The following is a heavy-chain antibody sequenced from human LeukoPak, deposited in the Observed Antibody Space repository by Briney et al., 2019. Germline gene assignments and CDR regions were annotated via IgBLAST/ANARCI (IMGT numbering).Heavy chain of an antibody. CDR2: IYYSGST. J-gene: IGHJ4*02. CDR1: GGSISSSSYY. CDR3: ARAVASSGWPHFDY. Sequence: PSETLSLTCTVSGGSISSSSYYWSWIRQPPGKGLEWIGYIYYSGSTNYNPSLKSRVTISVDTSKNQFSLKLSSVTAADTAVYYCARAVASSGWPHFDYWGQGTLVTVSS. V-gene: IGHV4-61*01. D-gene: IGHD6-19*01.